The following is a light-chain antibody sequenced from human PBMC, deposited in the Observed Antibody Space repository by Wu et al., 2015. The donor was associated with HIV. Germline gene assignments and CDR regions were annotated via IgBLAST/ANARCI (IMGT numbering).Light chain of an antibody. CDR2: GAS. CDR3: QQSRT. J-gene: IGKJ4*01. Sequence: ELVMTQSPATLSVSPGERATLSCRAGQSVSRNLAWYQQKPGQAPRLLIYGASTRATGIPARISGSGSGTEFILTISSLQSEDVGVYYCQQSRTFGGGTKVEIK. CDR1: QSVSRN. V-gene: IGKV3-15*01.